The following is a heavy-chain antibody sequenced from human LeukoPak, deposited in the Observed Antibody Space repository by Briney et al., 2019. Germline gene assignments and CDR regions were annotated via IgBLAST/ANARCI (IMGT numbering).Heavy chain of an antibody. CDR3: ARGGTFGEPFSRS. J-gene: IGHJ4*02. D-gene: IGHD3-10*01. CDR1: GGSFSGFY. CDR2: INQSGIT. Sequence: PSETLSLTCAVYGGSFSGFYWTWICQPPGKGLEWIGEINQSGITNYSPSLKSRMVISVDTSKKQFSLKLNSVTAADTAVYYCARGGTFGEPFSRSWGQGTLVTVSS. V-gene: IGHV4-34*01.